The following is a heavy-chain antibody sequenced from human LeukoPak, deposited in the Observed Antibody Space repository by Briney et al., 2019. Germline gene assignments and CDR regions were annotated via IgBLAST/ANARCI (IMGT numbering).Heavy chain of an antibody. D-gene: IGHD3-3*01. CDR1: GGSFSGYY. V-gene: IGHV4-34*01. CDR3: ARRFYSDYDVK. CDR2: IHHSGST. J-gene: IGHJ4*02. Sequence: SETLSLTCAIYGGSFSGYYWNWIRQPPGKGLEWIGEIHHSGSTNYNPSLKSRVTISVDTSKNQFSLKLSSVTAADTAVYYCARRFYSDYDVKWGQGTLVTVSS.